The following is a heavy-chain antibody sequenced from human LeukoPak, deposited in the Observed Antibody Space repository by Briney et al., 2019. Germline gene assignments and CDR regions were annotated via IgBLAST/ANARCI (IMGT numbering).Heavy chain of an antibody. CDR1: GYSFTDYY. CDR3: ARADRLHGGPYLIGP. V-gene: IGHV1-2*02. Sequence: GASVKVSCKTSGYSFTDYYMHWVRQAPGQGLEWMGWINPSSGGTSSAQNFQGRVTMTRDTSITTVYMEVRWLTSDDTAVYYCARADRLHGGPYLIGPWGQGTLVTVSS. D-gene: IGHD2-21*01. J-gene: IGHJ5*02. CDR2: INPSSGGT.